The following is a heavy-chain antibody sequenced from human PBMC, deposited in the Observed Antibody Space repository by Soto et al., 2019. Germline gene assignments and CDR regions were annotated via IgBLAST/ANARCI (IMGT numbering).Heavy chain of an antibody. V-gene: IGHV1-3*01. CDR1: GYTFTSYA. Sequence: ASVKVSCKASGYTFTSYAMHWVRQAPGQRLEWMGWINAGNGNTKYSQKSQGRVTITRDTSASTAYMELSSLRSEDTAVYYCARGYSGYDYSGNYFDYWGQGTLVTVSS. CDR2: INAGNGNT. CDR3: ARGYSGYDYSGNYFDY. D-gene: IGHD5-12*01. J-gene: IGHJ4*02.